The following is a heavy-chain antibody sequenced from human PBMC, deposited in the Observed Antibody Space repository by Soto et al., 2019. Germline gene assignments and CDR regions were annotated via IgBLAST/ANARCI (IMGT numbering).Heavy chain of an antibody. CDR1: GGSISDGAHY. CDR2: IYNSGNT. Sequence: SETLSLTCTVSGGSISDGAHYWSWIRQPPGKGLEWIGHIYNSGNTYNNPSLRSRLTISLDTSKSQFSLNLNSVTAADTAVYYCASGLSGDKVDQWGQGTLVTVSS. D-gene: IGHD2-21*01. V-gene: IGHV4-30-4*01. CDR3: ASGLSGDKVDQ. J-gene: IGHJ4*02.